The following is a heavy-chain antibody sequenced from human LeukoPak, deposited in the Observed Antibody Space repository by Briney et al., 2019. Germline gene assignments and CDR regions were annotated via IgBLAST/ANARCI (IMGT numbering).Heavy chain of an antibody. Sequence: SVKVSCRASGYTFTAYYIHWVRQAPGQGLEWMGRIIPIFGTANYAQKFQGRVTITTDESTSTAYMELSSLRSEDTAVYYCARYKGHGYDYWGQGTLVTVSS. J-gene: IGHJ4*02. V-gene: IGHV1-69*05. CDR2: IIPIFGTA. D-gene: IGHD5-18*01. CDR1: GYTFTAYY. CDR3: ARYKGHGYDY.